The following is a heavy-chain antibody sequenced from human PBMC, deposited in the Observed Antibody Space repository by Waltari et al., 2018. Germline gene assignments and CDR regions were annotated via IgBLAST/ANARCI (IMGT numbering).Heavy chain of an antibody. J-gene: IGHJ4*02. CDR3: ARGYCSSTSCYTVYGGNRLYYFDY. D-gene: IGHD2-2*02. V-gene: IGHV4-34*01. CDR2: INHSGST. Sequence: QVQLQQWGAGLLKPSETLSLTCAVYGGSFSGYYWSWIRQPPGKGLEWMGEINHSGSTNYNPSLKSRVTISVDTSKNQFSLKLSSVTAADTAVYYCARGYCSSTSCYTVYGGNRLYYFDYWGQGTLVTVSS. CDR1: GGSFSGYY.